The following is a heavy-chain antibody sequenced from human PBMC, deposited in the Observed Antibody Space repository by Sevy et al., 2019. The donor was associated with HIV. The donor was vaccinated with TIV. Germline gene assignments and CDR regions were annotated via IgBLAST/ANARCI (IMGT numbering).Heavy chain of an antibody. V-gene: IGHV3-9*01. CDR1: GFTFDDYA. CDR3: AKGVDYGVTNWFDP. Sequence: GGSLRLSCAASGFTFDDYAMHWVRQAPGKGLEWVSCISWNSGSIGYADSVKGRFTISRDNAKNSLYLQMNSLRAEDTALYYCAKGVDYGVTNWFDPWGQGTLVTVSS. J-gene: IGHJ5*02. D-gene: IGHD3-10*01. CDR2: ISWNSGSI.